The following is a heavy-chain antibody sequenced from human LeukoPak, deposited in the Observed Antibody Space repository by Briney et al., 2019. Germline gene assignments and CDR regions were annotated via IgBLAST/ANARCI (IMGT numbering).Heavy chain of an antibody. D-gene: IGHD2-15*01. V-gene: IGHV4-30-2*01. CDR3: ASRVVAASQGAAFDI. CDR1: GGSISSGGYS. CDR2: IYHSGST. Sequence: SETLSLTCAVSGGSISSGGYSWSWIRQPPGKGLEWIGYIYHSGSTYYNPSLKSRVTISVDRSKNQFSLKLSSVTAADTAVYYCASRVVAASQGAAFDIWGQGTMVTVSS. J-gene: IGHJ3*02.